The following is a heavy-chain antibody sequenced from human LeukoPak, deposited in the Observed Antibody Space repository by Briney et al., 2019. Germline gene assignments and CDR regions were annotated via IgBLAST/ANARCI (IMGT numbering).Heavy chain of an antibody. CDR1: GFTFSSYA. Sequence: PGGSLRLSCAASGFTFSSYAMSWVRQAPGKGLEWVSAISGSGGSTYYADSVKGRFTISRDNSKNTLYLQMNSLRAEDTAVYYCAKDREYYYDSSGYDAFDIWGQGTMVTVSS. J-gene: IGHJ3*02. D-gene: IGHD3-22*01. CDR2: ISGSGGST. CDR3: AKDREYYYDSSGYDAFDI. V-gene: IGHV3-23*01.